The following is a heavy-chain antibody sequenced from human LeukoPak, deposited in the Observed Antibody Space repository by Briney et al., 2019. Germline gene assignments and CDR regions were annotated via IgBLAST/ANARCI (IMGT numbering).Heavy chain of an antibody. V-gene: IGHV4-59*08. J-gene: IGHJ4*02. CDR3: ARRPDSYDSSGYYYFDS. CDR2: IYYSGTT. D-gene: IGHD3-22*01. CDR1: GGSISPYY. Sequence: SETLSLTCTVSGGSISPYYWSWIRQPPGKGLEWIGHIYYSGTTSYNRSLKSRVTISVDTSKNQFSLKLTSVTAADTAVYYCARRPDSYDSSGYYYFDSWGQGTLVAVSS.